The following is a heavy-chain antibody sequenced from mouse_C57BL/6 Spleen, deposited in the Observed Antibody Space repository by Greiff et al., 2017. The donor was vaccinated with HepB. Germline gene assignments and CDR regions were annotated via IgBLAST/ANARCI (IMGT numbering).Heavy chain of an antibody. CDR2: IDPSDSYT. CDR1: GYTFTSYW. CDR3: ARSGRSLPWFAY. Sequence: QVQLQQPGAELVMPGASVKLSCKASGYTFTSYWMHWVKQRPGHGLEWIGEIDPSDSYTNYTQKFKGKSTLTVDKSSSTAYMQLSSLTSEDSAVYYCARSGRSLPWFAYWGQGTLVTVSA. V-gene: IGHV1-69*01. J-gene: IGHJ3*01. D-gene: IGHD1-1*01.